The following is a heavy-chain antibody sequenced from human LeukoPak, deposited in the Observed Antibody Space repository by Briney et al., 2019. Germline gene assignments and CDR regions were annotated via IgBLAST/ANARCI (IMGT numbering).Heavy chain of an antibody. Sequence: GTSLRLSCAASGFTFSAYAIHWVRQAPGKGLEWVAAISYDGSKKYYADSVNGRFTISRDNSKNMVDLQTNSLRAEDTAVYYCARDGGFDYWGQGTLVTVSS. CDR1: GFTFSAYA. CDR2: ISYDGSKK. J-gene: IGHJ4*02. D-gene: IGHD2-15*01. V-gene: IGHV3-30*04. CDR3: ARDGGFDY.